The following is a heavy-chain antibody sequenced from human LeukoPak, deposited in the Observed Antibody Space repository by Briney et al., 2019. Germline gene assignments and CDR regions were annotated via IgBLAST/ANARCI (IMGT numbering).Heavy chain of an antibody. CDR3: ARGVITYCGGDCYH. J-gene: IGHJ5*02. CDR2: ISSSSSYI. V-gene: IGHV3-21*01. CDR1: GFTFSSYS. Sequence: GGSLRLSCAASGFTFSSYSMNWVRQAPGKGLEWVSSISSSSSYIYYADSVKGRFTISRDNAKNSLYLQMNSLRAEDTAVYYCARGVITYCGGDCYHWGQEPWSPSPQ. D-gene: IGHD2-21*02.